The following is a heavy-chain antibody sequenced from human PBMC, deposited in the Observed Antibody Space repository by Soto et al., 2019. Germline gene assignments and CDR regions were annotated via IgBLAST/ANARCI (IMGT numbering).Heavy chain of an antibody. D-gene: IGHD6-6*01. Sequence: ASVKVSCKASGYTFTSYYMHWVRQAPGQGLEWMGIINPSGGSTSYAQKFQGRVTMTRDTSTSTVYMELSSLRSEDTAVYYCARDPPYGSSSDYYGMDVWGQGTTVTVSS. J-gene: IGHJ6*02. CDR3: ARDPPYGSSSDYYGMDV. V-gene: IGHV1-46*01. CDR2: INPSGGST. CDR1: GYTFTSYY.